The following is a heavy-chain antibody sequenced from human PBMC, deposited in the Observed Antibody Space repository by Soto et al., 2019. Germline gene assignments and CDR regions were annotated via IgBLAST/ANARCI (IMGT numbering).Heavy chain of an antibody. CDR1: GGSFSGYY. CDR3: ARGRGYSYGFSYYGMDV. Sequence: SETLSLTCAVYGGSFSGYYWSWIRQPPGKGLEWIGEINHSGSTNYNPSLKSRVTISVDTSKNQFSLKLSSVTAADTAVCYCARGRGYSYGFSYYGMDVWGQGTTVTVSS. V-gene: IGHV4-34*01. J-gene: IGHJ6*02. D-gene: IGHD5-18*01. CDR2: INHSGST.